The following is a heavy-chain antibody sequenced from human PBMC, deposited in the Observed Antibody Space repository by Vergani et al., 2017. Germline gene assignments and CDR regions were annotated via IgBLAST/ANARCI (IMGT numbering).Heavy chain of an antibody. D-gene: IGHD1-1*01. Sequence: QVQLVESGGGEFQPGRSLRLSCSAAGFSFSDYGVHWVRQAPGKGMEWVSVISYDGNKTNYADFVKGRFTISRDNSKNTLYLEMNALRGEDTAVYYFARDFLSRVTTLDYYYMGVWGKGTTVTVSS. CDR3: ARDFLSRVTTLDYYYMGV. V-gene: IGHV3-30*03. CDR2: ISYDGNKT. J-gene: IGHJ6*03. CDR1: GFSFSDYG.